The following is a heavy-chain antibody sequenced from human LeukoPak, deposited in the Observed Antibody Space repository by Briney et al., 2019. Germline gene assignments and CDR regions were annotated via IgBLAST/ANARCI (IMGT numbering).Heavy chain of an antibody. V-gene: IGHV1-46*01. CDR3: ARDRYSGSYYGYYFDY. Sequence: GASVKVSCKASGYTFTSYYMHWVRQAPGQGLEWMGIINPSGGSTSYAQKFQGRVTMTRDTSTSTVYMELSSLRSEDTAVYYCARDRYSGSYYGYYFDYWGQGTLVTVSS. CDR1: GYTFTSYY. D-gene: IGHD1-26*01. J-gene: IGHJ4*02. CDR2: INPSGGST.